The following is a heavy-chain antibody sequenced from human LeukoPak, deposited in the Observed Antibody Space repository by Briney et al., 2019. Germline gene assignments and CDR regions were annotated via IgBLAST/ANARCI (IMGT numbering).Heavy chain of an antibody. V-gene: IGHV4-34*01. Sequence: KASETLSLTCAVYGGSFSGYYWSWIRQPPGKGLEWIGEINHSGSTNYNPSLKSRVTISVDTSKNQFSLKLSSVTAADTAVYYCARGGMGGYCSSTSCYALSYYYYGMVVWGQGTTVTVSS. CDR2: INHSGST. CDR3: ARGGMGGYCSSTSCYALSYYYYGMVV. CDR1: GGSFSGYY. D-gene: IGHD2-2*01. J-gene: IGHJ6*02.